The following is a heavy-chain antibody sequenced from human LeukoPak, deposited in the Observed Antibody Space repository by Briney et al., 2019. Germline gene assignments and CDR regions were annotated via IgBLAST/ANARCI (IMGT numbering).Heavy chain of an antibody. CDR2: ISGSGGST. CDR3: ANGPNWTDGGGDY. J-gene: IGHJ4*02. CDR1: GFTFSSYA. V-gene: IGHV3-23*01. Sequence: GGSLRLSCAASGFTFSSYAMSWVRQAPGKGLEWVSAISGSGGSTYYADSVKGRFTISRDNSKNTLYLQMNSLRAEDTAVYYGANGPNWTDGGGDYWGQGTLVTVSS. D-gene: IGHD1-20*01.